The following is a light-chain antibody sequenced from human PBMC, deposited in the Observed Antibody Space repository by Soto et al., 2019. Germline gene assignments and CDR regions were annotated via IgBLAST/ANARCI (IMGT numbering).Light chain of an antibody. CDR1: QRIDTN. CDR2: GAS. Sequence: EIVVTQSPATLSVSPGERATLSCRASQRIDTNLAWFQQKRGQAPRLLIYGASTRATGVPARFRGSGSGTEFTLTISSLQSEDSADYYCQQYHYWWTFGQGTKEEIK. V-gene: IGKV3-15*01. CDR3: QQYHYWWT. J-gene: IGKJ1*01.